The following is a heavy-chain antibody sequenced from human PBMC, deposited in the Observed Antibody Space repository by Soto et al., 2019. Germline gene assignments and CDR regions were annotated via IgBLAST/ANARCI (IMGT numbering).Heavy chain of an antibody. CDR3: ATALTYSGYEDY. CDR1: GFTFRSYA. Sequence: EVQLVESGGGLVQPGGSLRLSCAASGFTFRSYAMHWVRQAPGRGLEFVSAISGNGDRTYYANSVKGRFTISRDNSKNTLCLQMGSLRAEDMAVFYCATALTYSGYEDYWRQGTLVTVSS. J-gene: IGHJ4*02. D-gene: IGHD5-12*01. CDR2: ISGNGDRT. V-gene: IGHV3-64*01.